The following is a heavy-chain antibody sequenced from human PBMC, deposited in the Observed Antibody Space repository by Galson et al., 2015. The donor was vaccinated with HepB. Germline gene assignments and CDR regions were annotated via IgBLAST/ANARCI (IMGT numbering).Heavy chain of an antibody. J-gene: IGHJ4*02. D-gene: IGHD6-13*01. CDR2: IKQDGSEK. CDR1: GFTFSSYW. Sequence: SLRLSCAASGFTFSSYWMSWVRQAPGKGLEWVANIKQDGSEKYYVDSVKGRFTISRDNAKNSLYLQMNSLRAEDTAVYYCAREDSSSSLSFDYWGQGTLVTVSS. CDR3: AREDSSSSLSFDY. V-gene: IGHV3-7*03.